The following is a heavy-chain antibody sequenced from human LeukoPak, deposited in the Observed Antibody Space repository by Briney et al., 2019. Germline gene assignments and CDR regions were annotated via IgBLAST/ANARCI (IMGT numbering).Heavy chain of an antibody. Sequence: GGSLRLSCAASGFTFSSYSMNWVRQAPGKGLEWVSSISSSSSYIYYADSVKVRFTISRDNAKNSLYLQMNSLRAEDTAVYYCAQSHDFWSGYRYWYFDYWGQGTLVTVSS. V-gene: IGHV3-21*01. D-gene: IGHD3-3*01. J-gene: IGHJ4*02. CDR1: GFTFSSYS. CDR2: ISSSSSYI. CDR3: AQSHDFWSGYRYWYFDY.